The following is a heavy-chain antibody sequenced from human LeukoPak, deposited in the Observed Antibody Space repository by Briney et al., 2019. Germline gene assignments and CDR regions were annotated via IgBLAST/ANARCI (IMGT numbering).Heavy chain of an antibody. CDR1: GGSISSSHW. J-gene: IGHJ3*02. CDR3: ARVRVIAAAEKDAFDI. D-gene: IGHD6-13*01. CDR2: IYHSGST. Sequence: PSETLSLTCAVSGGSISSSHWWSWVRQPPGKGLEWIGEIYHSGSTNYNPSLKSRVTISVDKSKNHFSLKLRSVTAADTAVYYCARVRVIAAAEKDAFDIWGQGTMVTVSS. V-gene: IGHV4-4*02.